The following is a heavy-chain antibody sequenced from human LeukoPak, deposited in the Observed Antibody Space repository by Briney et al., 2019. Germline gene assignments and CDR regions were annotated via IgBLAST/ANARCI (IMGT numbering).Heavy chain of an antibody. CDR2: IWYDGSNK. CDR1: GFTFGSYG. CDR3: AKDSSNNYYDSSGMNY. D-gene: IGHD3-22*01. V-gene: IGHV3-33*06. J-gene: IGHJ4*02. Sequence: GRSLRLSCAASGFTFGSYGMHWVRQAPGKGLEWVAVIWYDGSNKYYADSVKGRFTISRDNSKNTLYLQMNSLRAEDTAVYYCAKDSSNNYYDSSGMNYWGQGTLVTVSS.